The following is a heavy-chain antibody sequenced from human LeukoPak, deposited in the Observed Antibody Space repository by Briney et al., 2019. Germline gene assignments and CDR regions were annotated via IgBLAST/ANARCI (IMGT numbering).Heavy chain of an antibody. CDR2: IYHSGST. CDR1: GGSISSGGYS. J-gene: IGHJ4*02. CDR3: ARVDTAMVNFDY. V-gene: IGHV4-30-2*01. D-gene: IGHD5-18*01. Sequence: SETLSLTCAVSGGSISSGGYSWSWIRQPPGKGLEWIGYIYHSGSTYYNPSLKSRVTISVDRFKNQFSLKLSSVTAADTAVYYCARVDTAMVNFDYWGQGTLVTVSS.